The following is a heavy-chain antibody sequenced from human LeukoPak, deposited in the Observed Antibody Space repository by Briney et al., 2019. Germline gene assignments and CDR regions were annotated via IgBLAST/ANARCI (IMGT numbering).Heavy chain of an antibody. D-gene: IGHD6-19*01. J-gene: IGHJ4*02. CDR3: ARGYSSGWYAFDY. CDR1: GGSISSYY. CDR2: VYYSGST. V-gene: IGHV4-59*01. Sequence: SETLSLTCTVSGGSISSYYWSWIRQPPGKGLEWIGYVYYSGSTNYNPSLKSRVTISVDTSKNQFSLNLSSVTAADTAVYYCARGYSSGWYAFDYWGQGTLVTVSS.